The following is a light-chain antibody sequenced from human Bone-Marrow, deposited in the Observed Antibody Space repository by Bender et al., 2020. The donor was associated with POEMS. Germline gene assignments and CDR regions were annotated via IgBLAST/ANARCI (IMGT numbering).Light chain of an antibody. J-gene: IGLJ7*01. CDR1: SSNIGTGYD. CDR2: ANT. V-gene: IGLV1-40*01. Sequence: QSVPTQPPSVSGAPGQRVTISCTGSSSNIGTGYDVHWYQQLPGTAPKLLISANTNRPSGVPDRFSGSKSGTSASLAITGLQAEDEADYYCATWDDSLLHGVFGGGTQLTGL. CDR3: ATWDDSLLHGV.